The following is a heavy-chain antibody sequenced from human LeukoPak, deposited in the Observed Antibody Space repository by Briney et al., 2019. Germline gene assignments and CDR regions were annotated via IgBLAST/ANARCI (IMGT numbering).Heavy chain of an antibody. V-gene: IGHV3-30*03. D-gene: IGHD3-3*01. J-gene: IGHJ6*03. CDR1: GFTFSSYG. CDR2: ISYDGSNK. Sequence: GGSLRLSCAASGFTFSSYGMHWVRQAPGKGLEWVAVISYDGSNKYYADSVKGRFTISRDNSKNTLYLQMNSLRDEDTAVYYCARDAKSRTDDFWSGYPTRYYYYYMDVWGKGTTVTVSS. CDR3: ARDAKSRTDDFWSGYPTRYYYYYMDV.